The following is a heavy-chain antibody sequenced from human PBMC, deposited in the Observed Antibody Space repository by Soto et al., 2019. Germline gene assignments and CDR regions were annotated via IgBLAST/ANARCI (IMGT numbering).Heavy chain of an antibody. Sequence: EVQLLESGGGLVQPGGSLRLSCAASGFTFSSYAMSWVRQAPGKGLEWVSGIGFSGGTTYYADSVKGRFTISRDSSQNTLYLQMYSLRADDTAVYYCAKWARYCSSNSCRAWGQGTLVTVSS. D-gene: IGHD2-2*01. J-gene: IGHJ1*01. CDR1: GFTFSSYA. V-gene: IGHV3-23*01. CDR3: AKWARYCSSNSCRA. CDR2: IGFSGGTT.